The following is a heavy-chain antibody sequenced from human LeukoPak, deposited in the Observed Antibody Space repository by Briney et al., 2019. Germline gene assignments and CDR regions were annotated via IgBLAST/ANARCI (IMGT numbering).Heavy chain of an antibody. Sequence: SVKVSCKVSGYTLTELSMHWVRQAPGQGLEWMGGIIPIFGTVNYGQKFQGRVTITADESTSTAYMELSSLRSEDTAVYYCARVALWFGAATRDYYYGMDVWGQGTTVTVSS. J-gene: IGHJ6*02. CDR2: IIPIFGTV. V-gene: IGHV1-69*13. CDR1: GYTLTELS. CDR3: ARVALWFGAATRDYYYGMDV. D-gene: IGHD3-10*01.